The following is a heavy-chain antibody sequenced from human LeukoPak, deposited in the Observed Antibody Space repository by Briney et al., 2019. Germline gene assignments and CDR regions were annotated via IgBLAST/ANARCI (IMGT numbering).Heavy chain of an antibody. CDR1: GDSVSSNSVA. D-gene: IGHD6-19*01. CDR3: ARARRAVAGGGIDY. V-gene: IGHV6-1*01. J-gene: IGHJ4*02. CDR2: TYYRSRWYN. Sequence: SQTLSLTCAISGDSVSSNSVAWNWIWQSPSRGLEWLGRTYYRSRWYNDYAVSVKSRITINPDTAKNQFSLQLNSVTPEDTAVYYCARARRAVAGGGIDYWGQGTLVTVSS.